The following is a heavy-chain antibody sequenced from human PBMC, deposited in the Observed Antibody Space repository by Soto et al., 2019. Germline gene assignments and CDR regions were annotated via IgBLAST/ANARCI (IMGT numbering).Heavy chain of an antibody. D-gene: IGHD1-26*01. Sequence: QVQLQESGPGLVKPSETLSLTCTVSGGSISSYYWSWIRQPPGKGLEWIGYIYYSGSTNYNPSLTSRVPTSVDTSKNQFSLKLSSVTAADTAVYYCARRWGFTFDYWCQGTLVTVSS. CDR1: GGSISSYY. CDR2: IYYSGST. V-gene: IGHV4-59*08. J-gene: IGHJ4*02. CDR3: ARRWGFTFDY.